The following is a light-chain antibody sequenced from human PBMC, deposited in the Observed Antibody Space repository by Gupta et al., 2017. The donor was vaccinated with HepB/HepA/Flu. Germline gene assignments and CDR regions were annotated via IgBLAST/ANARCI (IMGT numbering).Light chain of an antibody. J-gene: IGKJ1*01. CDR1: QSVRGSD. Sequence: ENVLTQSPGTLSLSPGERATLSCRASQSVRGSDLAWYQQKPGQAPRLLIYHISNRATGIPDRFSDSGSGTDFSLTISRLEPEDFAVYYCQQYGSSPKTFGRGTKVEIK. CDR2: HIS. CDR3: QQYGSSPKT. V-gene: IGKV3-20*01.